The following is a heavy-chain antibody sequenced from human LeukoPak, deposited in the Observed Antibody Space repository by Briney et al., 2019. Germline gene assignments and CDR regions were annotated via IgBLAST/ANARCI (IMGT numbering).Heavy chain of an antibody. D-gene: IGHD2-15*01. Sequence: GGSLRLSCAASGFTVSSNYMSWVRQAPGKGLEWVSVIYSGGSTYYADSVKGRFTISRDNSKNTLYLQMNSLRAEDTAIYYCARPDCSFDYCYLLTLWGQGTLVTVSS. V-gene: IGHV3-66*04. CDR2: IYSGGST. CDR1: GFTVSSNY. CDR3: ARPDCSFDYCYLLTL. J-gene: IGHJ4*02.